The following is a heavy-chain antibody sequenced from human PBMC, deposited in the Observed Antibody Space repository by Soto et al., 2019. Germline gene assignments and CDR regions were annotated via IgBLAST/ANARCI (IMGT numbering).Heavy chain of an antibody. V-gene: IGHV3-30-3*01. CDR2: ISYDGSNK. D-gene: IGHD1-20*01. J-gene: IGHJ6*02. Sequence: LRLSCAASGFTFSSYAMHWVRQAPGKGLEWVAVISYDGSNKYYADSVKGRFTISRDNSKNTLYLQMNSLRAEDTAVYYCARVPSITGPRQASMDVWGQGTTVTVSS. CDR1: GFTFSSYA. CDR3: ARVPSITGPRQASMDV.